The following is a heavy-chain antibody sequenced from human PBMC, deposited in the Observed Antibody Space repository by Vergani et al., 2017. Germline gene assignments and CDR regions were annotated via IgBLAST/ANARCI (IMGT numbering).Heavy chain of an antibody. V-gene: IGHV1-69*01. J-gene: IGHJ6*03. D-gene: IGHD2-2*02. CDR1: GGTFSSYA. Sequence: QVQLVQSGAEVKKPGSSVKVSCKASGGTFSSYAISWVRQAPGQGLEWMGGIIPIFGTANYAQKFQGRVTITADESTSTAYMELSSLRSEETAVYYCAIPGQGYCSSTSCYTPYYYYYMDVWGKGTTVTVSS. CDR3: AIPGQGYCSSTSCYTPYYYYYMDV. CDR2: IIPIFGTA.